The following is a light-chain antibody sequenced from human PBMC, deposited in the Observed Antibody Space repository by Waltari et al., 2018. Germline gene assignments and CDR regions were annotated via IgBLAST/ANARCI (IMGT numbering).Light chain of an antibody. CDR1: SSNIGAGYD. V-gene: IGLV1-40*01. CDR3: QSYDSSLSGVV. Sequence: QSVLTQPPSVSGAPGQRVTISCTGSSSNIGAGYDVHWYQQLPGTAPKLLIYNNNNRPSVVPDRFSGSKSGTSASLAITGLQAEDEADYYCQSYDSSLSGVVFGGGTKLTVL. J-gene: IGLJ2*01. CDR2: NNN.